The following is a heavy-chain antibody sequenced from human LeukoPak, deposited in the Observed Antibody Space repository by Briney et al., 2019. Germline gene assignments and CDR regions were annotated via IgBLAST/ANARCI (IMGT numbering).Heavy chain of an antibody. Sequence: GRSLILSCAASGFTFRSYALHWVRQAPGKGLEWVAVISFDGSDKYYVDSVKGRFTISRDNSKNTVHLQMNTLRAEDTAVYYCAKDIGGTSFSNWFDPWGQGTLVTVSS. V-gene: IGHV3-33*06. D-gene: IGHD2-15*01. CDR3: AKDIGGTSFSNWFDP. J-gene: IGHJ5*02. CDR1: GFTFRSYA. CDR2: ISFDGSDK.